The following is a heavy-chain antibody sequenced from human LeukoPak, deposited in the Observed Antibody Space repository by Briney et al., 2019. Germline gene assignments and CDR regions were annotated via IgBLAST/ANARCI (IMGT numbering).Heavy chain of an antibody. CDR3: ERHGMSGSYTY. Sequence: SETLSLTCTLSGDSITSYYWSWIRQPPRKGREWIGCVYPSGRTNYNPSLKCPVAISIDTSKNQFSLKLTSVTAANTAVYFCERHGMSGSYTYWGQGTLVTVPS. D-gene: IGHD1-26*01. CDR1: GDSITSYY. V-gene: IGHV4-4*09. CDR2: VYPSGRT. J-gene: IGHJ4*02.